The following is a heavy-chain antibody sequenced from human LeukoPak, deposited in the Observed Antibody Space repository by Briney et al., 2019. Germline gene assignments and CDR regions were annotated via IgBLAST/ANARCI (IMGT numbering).Heavy chain of an antibody. J-gene: IGHJ4*02. CDR1: GGSISSYY. D-gene: IGHD6-19*01. Sequence: SETLSLTCTVSGGSISSYYWSWIRQHPGKGLEWIGYIYYSGSTYYNPSLKSRVTISVDTSKNQFSLKLSSVTAADTAVYYCARQYSSGWGYFDYWGQGTLVTVSS. CDR3: ARQYSSGWGYFDY. CDR2: IYYSGST. V-gene: IGHV4-59*08.